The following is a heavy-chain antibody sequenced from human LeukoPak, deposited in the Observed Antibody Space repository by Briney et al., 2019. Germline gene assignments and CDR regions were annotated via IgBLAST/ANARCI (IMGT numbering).Heavy chain of an antibody. Sequence: GGSLRLSCAASGFTFSSYAMSWVRQAPGKGLEWVSAISGSGGSTYYADSVKGRFTVSRDNSKNTLYLQMNSLRAEDTAVYYCAKSAPTYYDILTGRLLYFDYWGQGTLVTVPS. V-gene: IGHV3-23*01. J-gene: IGHJ4*02. CDR2: ISGSGGST. CDR1: GFTFSSYA. D-gene: IGHD3-9*01. CDR3: AKSAPTYYDILTGRLLYFDY.